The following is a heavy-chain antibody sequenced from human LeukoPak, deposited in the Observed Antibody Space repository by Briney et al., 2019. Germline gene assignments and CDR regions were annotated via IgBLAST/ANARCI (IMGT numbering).Heavy chain of an antibody. V-gene: IGHV3-21*01. CDR3: ARDEGYCSSTSCPPNAFDI. CDR1: GFTFSSYS. Sequence: GGSLRLSCAASGFTFSSYSMNWVRQAPGKGLEWVSSISSSSSYIYYADSVKGRFTISRDNAKNSLYLQMNSLRAEDTAVYYCARDEGYCSSTSCPPNAFDIWGQGTMVTVSS. D-gene: IGHD2-2*01. CDR2: ISSSSSYI. J-gene: IGHJ3*02.